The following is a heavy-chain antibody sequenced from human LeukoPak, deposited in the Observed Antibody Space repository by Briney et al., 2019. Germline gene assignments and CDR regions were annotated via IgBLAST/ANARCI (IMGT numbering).Heavy chain of an antibody. J-gene: IGHJ6*03. D-gene: IGHD6-13*01. V-gene: IGHV5-51*01. CDR2: IYPGDSDT. CDR1: GYSFTSYW. CDR3: ARNRITAAPEDYSYYMDV. Sequence: GESLKISYKGSGYSFTSYWIGWVRQMPGKGLEWMGIIYPGDSDTRYSPSFQGQVTISADKSISTAYLQWSSLKASDTAMYYCARNRITAAPEDYSYYMDVWAKGTTVTVSS.